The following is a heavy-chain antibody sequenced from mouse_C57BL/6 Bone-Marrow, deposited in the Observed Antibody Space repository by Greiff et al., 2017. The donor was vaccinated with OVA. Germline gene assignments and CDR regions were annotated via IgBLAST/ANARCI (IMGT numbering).Heavy chain of an antibody. Sequence: VKLMESGAELARPGASVKLSCKSSGYTFTSYGISWVKQRTGQGLEWIGEIYPRSGNTNDNQKFKGKATLTADKSSSTAYMEHRSLTSEDSAVYYCARTWDGYCPYWGQGTLVTVSS. V-gene: IGHV1-81*01. J-gene: IGHJ3*01. D-gene: IGHD2-3*01. CDR3: ARTWDGYCPY. CDR2: IYPRSGNT. CDR1: GYTFTSYG.